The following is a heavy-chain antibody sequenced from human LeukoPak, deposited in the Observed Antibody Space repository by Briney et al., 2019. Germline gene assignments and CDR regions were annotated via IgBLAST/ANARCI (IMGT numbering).Heavy chain of an antibody. D-gene: IGHD4-17*01. CDR3: AKAWVPTTVTTFDY. CDR1: GFTFSSYA. Sequence: GGSLRLSCAASGFTFSSYAMSWVRQAPGKGLEWVSAINGSGGSTYYADSVKGRFTISRDNSKNTLYLQINSLRAEDTAVYYCAKAWVPTTVTTFDYWGQGTLVTVSS. CDR2: INGSGGST. J-gene: IGHJ4*02. V-gene: IGHV3-23*01.